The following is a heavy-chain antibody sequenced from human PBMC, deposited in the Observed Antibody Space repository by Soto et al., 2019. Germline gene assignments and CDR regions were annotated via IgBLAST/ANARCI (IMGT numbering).Heavy chain of an antibody. CDR2: IYYSGST. Sequence: PSETLSLTCTVSGGSISSYYWSWIRQLPGKGLEWIGYIYYSGSTNYNPSLKSRVTISVDTSKNQFSLKLSSVTAADTAVYYCAREVVAAFHGYYFDYWGQGTLVTVSS. CDR3: AREVVAAFHGYYFDY. D-gene: IGHD2-15*01. CDR1: GGSISSYY. J-gene: IGHJ4*02. V-gene: IGHV4-59*01.